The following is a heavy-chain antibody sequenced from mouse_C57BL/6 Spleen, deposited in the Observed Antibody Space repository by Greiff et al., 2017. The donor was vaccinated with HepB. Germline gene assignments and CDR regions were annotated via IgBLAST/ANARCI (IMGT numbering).Heavy chain of an antibody. Sequence: EVKLVESGGGLVKPGGSLKLSCAASGFTFSSYAMSWVRQTPEKRLEWVATISDGGSYTYYPDNVKGRFTISRDNAKNNLYLQMSHLKSEDTAMYYCARDLTGVFAYWGQGTLVTVSA. CDR2: ISDGGSYT. J-gene: IGHJ3*01. CDR3: ARDLTGVFAY. V-gene: IGHV5-4*01. D-gene: IGHD4-1*01. CDR1: GFTFSSYA.